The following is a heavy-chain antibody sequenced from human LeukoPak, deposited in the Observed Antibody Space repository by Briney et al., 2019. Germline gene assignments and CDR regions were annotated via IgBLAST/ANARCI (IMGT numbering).Heavy chain of an antibody. CDR3: ARDPRTRAVAGTGAFDI. Sequence: GASVKVSCKASGYTFTSYYMHWVRQAPGQGPEWMGIINPSGGSTSYAQKFQGRVTMTRDMSTSTVYMELSSLRSEDTAVYYCARDPRTRAVAGTGAFDIWGQGTMVTVSS. D-gene: IGHD6-19*01. V-gene: IGHV1-46*01. CDR1: GYTFTSYY. CDR2: INPSGGST. J-gene: IGHJ3*02.